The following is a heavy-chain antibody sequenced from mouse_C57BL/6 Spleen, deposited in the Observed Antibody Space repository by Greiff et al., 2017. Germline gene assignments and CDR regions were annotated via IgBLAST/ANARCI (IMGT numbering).Heavy chain of an antibody. J-gene: IGHJ1*03. CDR2: ISGGGGNT. V-gene: IGHV5-9*01. CDR3: ARHVYYGSSYWYFDV. Sequence: EVKLQESGGGLVKPGGSLKLSCAASGFTFSSYTMSWVRQTPEKRLEWVATISGGGGNTYYPDSVKGRFTISRDNAKNTLYLQMSSLRSEDTALYYCARHVYYGSSYWYFDVWGTGTTVTVSS. CDR1: GFTFSSYT. D-gene: IGHD1-1*01.